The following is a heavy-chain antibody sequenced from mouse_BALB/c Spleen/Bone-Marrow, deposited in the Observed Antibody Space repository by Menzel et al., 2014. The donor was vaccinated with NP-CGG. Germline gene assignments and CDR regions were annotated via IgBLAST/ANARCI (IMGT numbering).Heavy chain of an antibody. J-gene: IGHJ2*01. V-gene: IGHV5-17*02. CDR2: ISSGGSSI. CDR3: ARGGLRDYFAY. CDR1: GFTFSSFG. D-gene: IGHD2-2*01. Sequence: QLKGSGGGLVQSGGSRKLSCAASGFTFSSFGMHWVRQAPEKGLEWVAYISSGGSSIYFADTMKGRLTISRDNPKNTLFLQLTSLRSEDTAIYYCARGGLRDYFAYWGQGTTLTVSS.